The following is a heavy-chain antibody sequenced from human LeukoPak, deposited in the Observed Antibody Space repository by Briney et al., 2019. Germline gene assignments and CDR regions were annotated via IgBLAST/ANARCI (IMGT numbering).Heavy chain of an antibody. CDR1: GFTFSSYA. Sequence: PGGSLRLSCAASGFTFSSYAMSWVRQAPGKGLEWVSAISGSGGSTYYADSVKGRFTISRDNSKNTLYLQMNSLRAEDTAVYYCAKALPLRYFDWLYMGGPSTFDYWGQGTLVTVSS. V-gene: IGHV3-23*01. J-gene: IGHJ4*02. D-gene: IGHD3-9*01. CDR3: AKALPLRYFDWLYMGGPSTFDY. CDR2: ISGSGGST.